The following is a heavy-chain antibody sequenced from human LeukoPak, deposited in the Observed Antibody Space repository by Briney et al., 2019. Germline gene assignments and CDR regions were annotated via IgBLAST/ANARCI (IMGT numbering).Heavy chain of an antibody. Sequence: LGGSLRLSCAASGFTFSSYAMSWVRQAPGKGLEWVSAISGSGGSTYYADSVKGRFTISRDNSKNTLYLQMNSLRAEDTAVYYCAKNWREGYLLDAFDIWGQGTMVTVSS. CDR2: ISGSGGST. D-gene: IGHD1-1*01. CDR3: AKNWREGYLLDAFDI. CDR1: GFTFSSYA. V-gene: IGHV3-23*01. J-gene: IGHJ3*02.